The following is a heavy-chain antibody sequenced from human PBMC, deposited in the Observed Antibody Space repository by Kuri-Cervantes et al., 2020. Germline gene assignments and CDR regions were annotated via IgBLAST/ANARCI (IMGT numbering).Heavy chain of an antibody. V-gene: IGHV1-2*02. CDR2: INSNSGGT. CDR3: ARASFYSNYRLDY. CDR1: GYTFTYRY. Sequence: ASVKVSCKASGYTFTYRYLHWVRQAPGQGLEWMGWINSNSGGTNYAQKFQGRVTMTRDTSISTAYMEMSRLTSDDTAVYYCARASFYSNYRLDYWGQGTLVTVSS. D-gene: IGHD4-11*01. J-gene: IGHJ4*02.